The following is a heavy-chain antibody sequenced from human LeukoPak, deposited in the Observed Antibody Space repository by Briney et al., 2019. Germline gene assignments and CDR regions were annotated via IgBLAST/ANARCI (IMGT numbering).Heavy chain of an antibody. D-gene: IGHD3-22*01. CDR2: IRYDGSNK. J-gene: IGHJ4*02. V-gene: IGHV3-30*02. Sequence: AGSLRLSCAASGFTFSSYGMHWVRQAPGKGLEWVAFIRYDGSNKYYADSVKGRFTISRDNSKNTLYLQMNSLRAEDTAVYYCAKGGSGYYSYYFDYWGQGTLVTVSS. CDR1: GFTFSSYG. CDR3: AKGGSGYYSYYFDY.